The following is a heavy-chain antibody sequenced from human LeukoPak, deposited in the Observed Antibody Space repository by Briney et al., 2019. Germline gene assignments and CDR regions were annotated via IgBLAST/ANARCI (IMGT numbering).Heavy chain of an antibody. CDR3: AREGYYYYYMDV. CDR1: GGSFSGYY. CDR2: INHSGST. Sequence: SETLSLTCAVYGGSFSGYYWSWIRQPPGKGLEWIGEINHSGSTNYNPSLKSRVTISVDTSKNQFSLKLSSVTAADTAVCYCAREGYYYYYMDVWGKGTTVTVSS. V-gene: IGHV4-34*01. J-gene: IGHJ6*03.